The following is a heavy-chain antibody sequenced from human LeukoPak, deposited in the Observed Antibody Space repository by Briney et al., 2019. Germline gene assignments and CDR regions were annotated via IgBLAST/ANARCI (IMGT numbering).Heavy chain of an antibody. CDR1: GGTISSGGYS. D-gene: IGHD3-10*01. CDR2: VYHSGST. CDR3: ARTRGFGELDNWLDP. Sequence: PSETLSLTCAVSGGTISSGGYSWSWIRQPPGKGLEWIRYVYHSGSTYYNPSLKSRVIISVDRSKNQFSLKLSSVTAADTAVYYCARTRGFGELDNWLDPWGQGTLVTVSS. J-gene: IGHJ5*02. V-gene: IGHV4-30-2*01.